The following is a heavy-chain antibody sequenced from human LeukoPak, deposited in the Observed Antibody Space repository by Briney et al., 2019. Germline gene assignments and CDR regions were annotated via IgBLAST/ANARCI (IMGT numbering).Heavy chain of an antibody. Sequence: GGSLRLSCAASGFTFSSYSMNWVRQAPEKGLEWVSPISSSSSYIYYADSVKGRFTISRDNAKNSLYLQMNSLRAEDTAVYYCARVYSGSYWVVDYWGQGTLVTVSS. CDR3: ARVYSGSYWVVDY. CDR1: GFTFSSYS. V-gene: IGHV3-21*01. J-gene: IGHJ4*02. D-gene: IGHD1-26*01. CDR2: ISSSSSYI.